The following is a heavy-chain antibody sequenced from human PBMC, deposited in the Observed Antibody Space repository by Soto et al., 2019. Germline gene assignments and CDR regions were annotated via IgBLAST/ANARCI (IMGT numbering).Heavy chain of an antibody. CDR1: GYSFASYL. CDR3: ARGQELVAGTSSVDY. CDR2: IDPSDSYT. J-gene: IGHJ4*02. V-gene: IGHV5-10-1*01. D-gene: IGHD6-19*01. Sequence: PXESLKIYRQGSGYSFASYLVIWVRQMPGKGLEWMGRIDPSDSYTNYSPSFQGHVTISADKSISTAYLQWSSLKASDTAMYYCARGQELVAGTSSVDYWGQGTLVTVSS.